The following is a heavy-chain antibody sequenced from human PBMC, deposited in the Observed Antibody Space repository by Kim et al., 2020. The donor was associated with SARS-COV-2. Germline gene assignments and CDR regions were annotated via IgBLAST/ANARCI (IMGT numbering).Heavy chain of an antibody. CDR3: ARDPYYDILTGWEDWFDP. J-gene: IGHJ5*02. Sequence: GGSLRLSCAASGFTFSSYSMNWVRQAPGKGLEWVSSISSSSSYIYYADSVKGRFTISRDNAKNSLYLQMNSLRAEDTAVYYCARDPYYDILTGWEDWFDPWGQGTLVTVSS. CDR1: GFTFSSYS. V-gene: IGHV3-21*01. CDR2: ISSSSSYI. D-gene: IGHD3-9*01.